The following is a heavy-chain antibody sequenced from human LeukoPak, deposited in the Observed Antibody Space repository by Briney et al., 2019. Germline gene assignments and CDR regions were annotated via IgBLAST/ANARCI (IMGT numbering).Heavy chain of an antibody. CDR3: VKDGSECSSTSCALYYYYMDV. V-gene: IGHV3-30*02. CDR1: GFTFSSYG. D-gene: IGHD2-2*01. CDR2: IWYGGSNK. J-gene: IGHJ6*03. Sequence: GGSLRLSCAASGFTFSSYGMHWVRQAPGKGLEWVAVIWYGGSNKYYADSVKGRFTISRDNSKNTLYLQMNSLRAEDTAVYYCVKDGSECSSTSCALYYYYMDVWGKGTTVTVSS.